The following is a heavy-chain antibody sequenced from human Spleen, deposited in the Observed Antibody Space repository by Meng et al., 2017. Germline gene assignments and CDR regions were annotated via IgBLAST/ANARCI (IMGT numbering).Heavy chain of an antibody. CDR1: GGSFSAYD. J-gene: IGHJ4*02. V-gene: IGHV4-34*01. D-gene: IGHD3-3*01. CDR2: INHSGST. Sequence: QVQVQQWGAGLLKPSETLSLTRACYGGSFSAYDWSWIRQPPGKGLEWLGQINHSGSTNDNPSLKSRVTISVDKSKNQFSLKLSSVTAADTALYYCARRITIFGDLITDYFDYWGQGTLVTVSS. CDR3: ARRITIFGDLITDYFDY.